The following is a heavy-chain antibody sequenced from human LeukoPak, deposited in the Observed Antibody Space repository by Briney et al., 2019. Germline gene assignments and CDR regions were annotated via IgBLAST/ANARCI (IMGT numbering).Heavy chain of an antibody. J-gene: IGHJ3*02. CDR2: IYSGGST. D-gene: IGHD2-2*01. V-gene: IGHV3-66*01. CDR1: GFTVSSNY. CDR3: ARGGSSTTSRDTFDI. Sequence: PGGSLRLSCAASGFTVSSNYMSWVRQAPGKGLEWVSVIYSGGSTYYADSVKGRFTISRDNSKNTLYLQMNSLRAEDTAVYYCARGGSSTTSRDTFDIWGQGTMVTVSS.